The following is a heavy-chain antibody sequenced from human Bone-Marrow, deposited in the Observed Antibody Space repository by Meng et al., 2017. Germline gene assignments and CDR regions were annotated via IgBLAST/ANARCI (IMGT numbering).Heavy chain of an antibody. Sequence: GESLKISCAASGFTFSDYYMSWIRQAPGKGLEWVSYISSSGSTIYYADSVKGRFTISRDNAKNSLYLQMNSLRAEDTAVYYCARDRTTDEDLYYYYGMDVWGQGTTVTSP. V-gene: IGHV3-11*01. CDR3: ARDRTTDEDLYYYYGMDV. CDR2: ISSSGSTI. D-gene: IGHD4-11*01. J-gene: IGHJ6*02. CDR1: GFTFSDYY.